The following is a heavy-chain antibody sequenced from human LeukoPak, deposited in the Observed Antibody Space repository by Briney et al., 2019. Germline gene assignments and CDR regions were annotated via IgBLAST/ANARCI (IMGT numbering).Heavy chain of an antibody. CDR2: ISYDGSNK. V-gene: IGHV3-30-3*01. D-gene: IGHD6-19*01. CDR3: AREGREWLSVGIDY. J-gene: IGHJ4*02. CDR1: GFTFSSYA. Sequence: PGRSLRLSCAASGFTFSSYAMHWVRQAPGKGLEWVAVISYDGSNKYFADSVKGRFTISRDNSKNTLYLQMNSLRAEDTAVYYCAREGREWLSVGIDYWGRGTLVTVSS.